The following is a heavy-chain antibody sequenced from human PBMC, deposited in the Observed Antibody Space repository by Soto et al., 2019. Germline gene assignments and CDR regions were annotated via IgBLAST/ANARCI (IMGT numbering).Heavy chain of an antibody. D-gene: IGHD2-2*01. J-gene: IGHJ4*02. CDR1: GFSFSDSG. V-gene: IGHV3-73*01. CDR3: TRLHFIVQPGINY. Sequence: GSLRLSGAAPGFSFSDSGIHWVRQASGKGLEWVGRIRTKSNSYATAYAASVKGRFTISRDDSKNTAYLQMNSLKTEDTAVYYCTRLHFIVQPGINYWGQGTLVTVSS. CDR2: IRTKSNSYAT.